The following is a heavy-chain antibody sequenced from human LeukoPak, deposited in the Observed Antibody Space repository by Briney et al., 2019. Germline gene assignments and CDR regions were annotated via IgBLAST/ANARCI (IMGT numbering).Heavy chain of an antibody. D-gene: IGHD3-22*01. J-gene: IGHJ3*02. CDR3: ALSYDSSRTKADAFDI. CDR2: MNPNSGNT. V-gene: IGHV1-8*03. Sequence: GASVKVSCKASGYTFTSYDINWVRQATRQGLEWMGWMNPNSGNTGYAQKFQGRVTITRNTSISTAYMELSSLRSEDTAVYYCALSYDSSRTKADAFDIWGQGTMVTVSS. CDR1: GYTFTSYD.